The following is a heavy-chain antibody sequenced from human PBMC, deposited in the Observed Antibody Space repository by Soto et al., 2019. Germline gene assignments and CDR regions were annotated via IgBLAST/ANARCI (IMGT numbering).Heavy chain of an antibody. CDR2: ISSNGVGT. CDR3: ARRARPYFYYMDV. Sequence: EVQLAESGGGLAQPGGSLRLSCAASGFTLSGYAMDWVRQAPGKGLEYVSGISSNGVGTYYAHSVQGRFTISRDNSKNTVYLQMGSLRPEDMAVYYCARRARPYFYYMDVWGKGTTGTVSS. J-gene: IGHJ6*03. V-gene: IGHV3-64*01. CDR1: GFTLSGYA. D-gene: IGHD6-6*01.